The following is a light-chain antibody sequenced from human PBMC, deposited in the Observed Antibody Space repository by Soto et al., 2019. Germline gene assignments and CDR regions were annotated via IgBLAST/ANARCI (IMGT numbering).Light chain of an antibody. CDR2: GAS. V-gene: IGKV3-20*01. Sequence: EIVLTQSPGTLSLSPGERATLSCRASQSVSSSYLAWYQQKPGQAPRLLIYGASSRATGIPDRFSGSGSGTDFALTIIRLEPEEFAVYYCQQYGSSLLTFGGGTKVEIK. J-gene: IGKJ4*01. CDR1: QSVSSSY. CDR3: QQYGSSLLT.